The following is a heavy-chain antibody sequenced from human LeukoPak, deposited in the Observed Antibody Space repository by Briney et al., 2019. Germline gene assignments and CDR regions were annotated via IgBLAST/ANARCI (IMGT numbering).Heavy chain of an antibody. J-gene: IGHJ4*02. D-gene: IGHD3-16*02. CDR3: ARGRTYDYVWGSYRYEYFDY. CDR1: GGSFSGYY. V-gene: IGHV4-34*01. Sequence: SETLSLTCAVYGGSFSGYYWSWIRQPPGKGLEWIGEINHSGSTNYNPSLKSRVNISVDTSKNQFSLKLSSVTAADTAVYYCARGRTYDYVWGSYRYEYFDYWGQGTLVTVSS. CDR2: INHSGST.